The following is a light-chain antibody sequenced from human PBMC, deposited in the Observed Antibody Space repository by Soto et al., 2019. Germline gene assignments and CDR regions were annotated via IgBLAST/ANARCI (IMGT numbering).Light chain of an antibody. CDR3: CSYTRSGTLS. J-gene: IGLJ1*01. CDR1: SSDIGDYNY. CDR2: DAI. Sequence: QSVLTQPASVSGSPGQSITISCVGTSSDIGDYNYVSWYQQHPGKVTKVIIYDAINRPSGVFYRFSATKSGNTASLTISGLQAEDEADYYCCSYTRSGTLSFGTGTKVTVL. V-gene: IGLV2-14*01.